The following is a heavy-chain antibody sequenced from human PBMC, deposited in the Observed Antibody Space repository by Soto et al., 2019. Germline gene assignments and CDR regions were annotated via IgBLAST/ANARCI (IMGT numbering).Heavy chain of an antibody. J-gene: IGHJ5*02. CDR3: AGRIAAAGNRWFDP. CDR1: GGSISSYY. Sequence: QVQLQESGPGLVKPSETLSLTCTVSGGSISSYYWSWIRQPPGKGLEWIGYIYNSGSTNYTPSLKSRVTISVDTSKNQFSLKLSSVTAADTAVYYCAGRIAAAGNRWFDPWGQGTLVTVSS. D-gene: IGHD6-13*01. CDR2: IYNSGST. V-gene: IGHV4-59*08.